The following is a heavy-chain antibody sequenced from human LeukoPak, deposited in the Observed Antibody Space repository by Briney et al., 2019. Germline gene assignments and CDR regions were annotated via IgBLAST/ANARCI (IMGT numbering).Heavy chain of an antibody. CDR1: GFTFLNYA. V-gene: IGHV3-23*01. J-gene: IGHJ4*02. D-gene: IGHD2-21*02. CDR3: AKCMSATGVCLNFDS. CDR2: ISGRDYTTYYTDSPEGST. Sequence: PGGSLRLSCEASGFTFLNYAMSWVRQAPGKGLQWVSGISGRDYTTYYTDSPEGSTYYTNSAEGRFTISRDNSKNTVYLQIDSLGVEDTAVYYCAKCMSATGVCLNFDSWGQGILVTVSS.